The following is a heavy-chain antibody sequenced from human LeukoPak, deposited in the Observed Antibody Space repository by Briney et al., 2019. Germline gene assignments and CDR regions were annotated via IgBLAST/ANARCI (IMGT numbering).Heavy chain of an antibody. V-gene: IGHV3-11*06. Sequence: GGSLRLSCAASGFTFSDYYMSWIRQAPGKGLEWVSYISDSSGYTKDADSVKGRFTISRDNAKKTLYLQMNSLRAEDTAVYYCARDRVGGSYVFDIWGQGTMVTVSS. CDR1: GFTFSDYY. CDR3: ARDRVGGSYVFDI. J-gene: IGHJ3*02. CDR2: ISDSSGYT. D-gene: IGHD1-26*01.